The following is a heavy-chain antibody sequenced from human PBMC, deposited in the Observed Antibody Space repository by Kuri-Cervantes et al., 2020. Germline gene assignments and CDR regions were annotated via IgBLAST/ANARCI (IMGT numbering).Heavy chain of an antibody. J-gene: IGHJ4*02. V-gene: IGHV3-9*01. CDR1: GFTFDDYA. D-gene: IGHD6-19*01. Sequence: LSLTCAASGFTFDDYAMHWVRQAPGKGLEWVSGISWNSGSIGYADSVKGRFTISRDNAKNSLYLQMNSLRAEDTAVYYCARVGSPVAHLRWIDYWGQGTLVTVSS. CDR3: ARVGSPVAHLRWIDY. CDR2: ISWNSGSI.